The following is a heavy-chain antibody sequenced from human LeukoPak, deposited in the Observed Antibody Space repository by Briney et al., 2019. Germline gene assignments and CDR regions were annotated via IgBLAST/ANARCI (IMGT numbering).Heavy chain of an antibody. D-gene: IGHD3-3*01. Sequence: PGGSLRLSCAASGFTFGSYSMNWVRQAPGKGLEWVSSISSSSSYIYYADSVKGRFTISRDNAKNSLYLQMNSLRAEDTAVYYCASDPYDFAYYFDYWGQGTLVTVSS. CDR3: ASDPYDFAYYFDY. CDR1: GFTFGSYS. CDR2: ISSSSSYI. V-gene: IGHV3-21*01. J-gene: IGHJ4*02.